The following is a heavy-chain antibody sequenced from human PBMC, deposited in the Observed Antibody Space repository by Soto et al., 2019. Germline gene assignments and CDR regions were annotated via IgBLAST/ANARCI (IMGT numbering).Heavy chain of an antibody. CDR3: AKGRMDIVLMVHAIRPDYYYYMDG. Sequence: GGSLRLSCAASGFTFSSYAMSRVRQAPGKGLEWVSAISGSGGSTYYADSVKGRFTISRDNSKNTLYLQMNSLRAEDTAVYYCAKGRMDIVLMVHAIRPDYYYYMDGWGKGTTVTV. CDR2: ISGSGGST. CDR1: GFTFSSYA. V-gene: IGHV3-23*01. D-gene: IGHD2-8*01. J-gene: IGHJ6*03.